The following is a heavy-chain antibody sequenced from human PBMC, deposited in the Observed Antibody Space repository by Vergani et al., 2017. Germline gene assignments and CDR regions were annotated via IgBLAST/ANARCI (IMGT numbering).Heavy chain of an antibody. Sequence: QVQLVQSGAEVKKPGASVKVSCKVSGYTLTELSMHWVRQAPGKGLEWMGGFDPEDGETIYAQKFQGRVTMTEDTSTDTADMELSRLRSEDTAGYYCATDVGLYCSGGSCYESVWFDPWGQGTLVTVSS. D-gene: IGHD2-15*01. CDR2: FDPEDGET. V-gene: IGHV1-24*01. CDR3: ATDVGLYCSGGSCYESVWFDP. J-gene: IGHJ5*02. CDR1: GYTLTELS.